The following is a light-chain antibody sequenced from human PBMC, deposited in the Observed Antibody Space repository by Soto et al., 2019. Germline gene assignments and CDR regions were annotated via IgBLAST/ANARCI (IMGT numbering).Light chain of an antibody. CDR3: QQRSNWPLN. J-gene: IGKJ4*01. CDR2: DAS. Sequence: EIVLTQSPATLSLSPGERATLFCRASQSVSSYLAWYQQKPGQPPRLVIYDASNRATGIPARFSGRGSGTDFTLTISSLEPEDFAVYYCQQRSNWPLNFGGGTKVEIK. CDR1: QSVSSY. V-gene: IGKV3-11*01.